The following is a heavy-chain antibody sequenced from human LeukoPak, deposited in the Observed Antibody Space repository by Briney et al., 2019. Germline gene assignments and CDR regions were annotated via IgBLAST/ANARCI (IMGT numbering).Heavy chain of an antibody. CDR3: ARGPGGSGSYSWVTDLGF. D-gene: IGHD3-10*01. CDR1: GYTFTSYY. Sequence: ASVKVSCKASGYTFTSYYMHWVRQAPGQGLEWMGIINPSGGSTSYAQKFQGRITMTRDTSTSTVYIELSSLRSEDTAVYYCARGPGGSGSYSWVTDLGFWGQGTLVTVSS. V-gene: IGHV1-46*01. J-gene: IGHJ4*02. CDR2: INPSGGST.